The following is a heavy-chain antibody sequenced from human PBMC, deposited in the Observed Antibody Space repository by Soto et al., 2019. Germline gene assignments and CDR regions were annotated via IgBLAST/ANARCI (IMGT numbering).Heavy chain of an antibody. CDR3: TRVRDSNDY. J-gene: IGHJ4*02. V-gene: IGHV3-48*03. CDR2: IRSSGRSI. Sequence: GGSLRLSCVGSGFTFSSYEMNWVRQAPGKGLEWVSNIRSSGRSINYADSVKGRFTISRDNAKNSLYLQMNSLRAEYTAVYYCTRVRDSNDYWGQGTLVTVSS. CDR1: GFTFSSYE. D-gene: IGHD3-22*01.